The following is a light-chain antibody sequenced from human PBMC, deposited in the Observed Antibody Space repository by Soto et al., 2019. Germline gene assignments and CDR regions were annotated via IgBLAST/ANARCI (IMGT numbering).Light chain of an antibody. V-gene: IGKV1-9*01. CDR2: AAS. Sequence: DIQLTQSPSLLSASVGDRVTITCRASQGISTYLAWYQQTSGKAPKLLISAASTLQRGVPSRFSGSGSGTQGNLTSSSLQPEDVATDDCQQLKAYPLTFGGGTKVDIK. CDR3: QQLKAYPLT. CDR1: QGISTY. J-gene: IGKJ4*01.